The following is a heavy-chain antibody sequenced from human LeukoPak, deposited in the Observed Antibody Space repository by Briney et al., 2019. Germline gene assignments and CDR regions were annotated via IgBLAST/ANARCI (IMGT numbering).Heavy chain of an antibody. CDR2: IYYSGST. D-gene: IGHD6-13*01. CDR3: ARLPLAAGYYYCYYMDV. V-gene: IGHV4-59*01. J-gene: IGHJ6*03. CDR1: GGSISSYY. Sequence: TSETLSLTCTVSGGSISSYYWSWIRQPPGKGLEWIEYIYYSGSTNYNPSLKSRVTISVDTSKNQFSLKLSSVTAADTAVYYCARLPLAAGYYYCYYMDVWGKGTTVTVSS.